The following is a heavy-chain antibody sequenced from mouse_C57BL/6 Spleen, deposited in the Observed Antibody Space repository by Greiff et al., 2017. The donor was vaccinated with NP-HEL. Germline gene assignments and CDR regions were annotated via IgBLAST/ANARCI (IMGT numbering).Heavy chain of an antibody. CDR1: GYAFSSSW. CDR2: IYPGDGDT. Sequence: VKLVESGPELVKPGASVKISCKASGYAFSSSWMNWVKQRPGKGLEWIGRIYPGDGDTNYNGKFKGKATLTADKSSSTAYMQLSSLTSEDSAVYFCAVITTVVASDYWGQGTTLTVSS. CDR3: AVITTVVASDY. D-gene: IGHD1-1*01. J-gene: IGHJ2*01. V-gene: IGHV1-82*01.